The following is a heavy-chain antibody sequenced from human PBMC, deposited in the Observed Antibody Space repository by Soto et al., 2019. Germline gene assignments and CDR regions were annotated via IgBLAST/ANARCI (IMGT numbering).Heavy chain of an antibody. V-gene: IGHV3-9*01. CDR1: GFTFDDYA. CDR2: ISWNSDST. J-gene: IGHJ4*02. Sequence: EVHLVESGGGVAQPGRSLRLSCATSGFTFDDYAMHWVRQAPGKGLEWVSGISWNSDSTGYADSVKGRFTISRDNAKKSLFLQMNSLRSEDTAFYFCARTTWGYGEPLDSWDQGTLVTVSS. D-gene: IGHD4-17*01. CDR3: ARTTWGYGEPLDS.